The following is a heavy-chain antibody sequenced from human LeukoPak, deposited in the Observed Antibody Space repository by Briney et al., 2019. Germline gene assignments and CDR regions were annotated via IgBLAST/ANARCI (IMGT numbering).Heavy chain of an antibody. D-gene: IGHD3-22*01. Sequence: GGSLRLSCAASGFTFSTYAMSWVRQAPGKGLEWVSTISFSGLTTYHADSVKGRFTISRDNSKNTLYLQMNTLRAEDTAVYYCAKDGYDYDSSYSYFDYWGQGTLVTVSS. CDR2: ISFSGLTT. CDR1: GFTFSTYA. V-gene: IGHV3-23*01. CDR3: AKDGYDYDSSYSYFDY. J-gene: IGHJ4*02.